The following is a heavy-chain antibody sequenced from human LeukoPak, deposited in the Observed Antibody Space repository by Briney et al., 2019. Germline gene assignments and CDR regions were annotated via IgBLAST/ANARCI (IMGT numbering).Heavy chain of an antibody. CDR2: INPNSGGT. J-gene: IGHJ6*02. CDR1: GYTFTVYY. V-gene: IGHV1-2*02. Sequence: ASVTVSYKASGYTFTVYYMHWVRQAPGQGLEWMGWINPNSGGTNYAQKFQGRVTMTRDTSISTAYMELSRLRSDDTAVYYCARVDYDILTGYYYYYGMDVWGQGTTVTVSS. CDR3: ARVDYDILTGYYYYYGMDV. D-gene: IGHD3-9*01.